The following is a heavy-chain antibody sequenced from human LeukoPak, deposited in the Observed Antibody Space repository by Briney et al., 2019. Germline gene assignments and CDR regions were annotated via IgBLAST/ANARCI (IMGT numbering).Heavy chain of an antibody. CDR3: ARAIYLYGSGTLDS. Sequence: SETLSLTCTVSGGSISSYYCSWLRQPPGKELEWIGYVSYSGSTNYNPSLKSRVTMSVDTSKNQFSLNLSSVTSADTAVYYCARAIYLYGSGTLDSWGQGTLVTVSS. J-gene: IGHJ4*02. CDR1: GGSISSYY. D-gene: IGHD3-10*01. CDR2: VSYSGST. V-gene: IGHV4-59*01.